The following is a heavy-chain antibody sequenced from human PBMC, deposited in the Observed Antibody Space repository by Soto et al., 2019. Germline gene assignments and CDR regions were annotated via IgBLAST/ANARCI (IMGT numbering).Heavy chain of an antibody. CDR2: IRSKAYGGTT. J-gene: IGHJ6*03. CDR1: GFTFGDYA. Sequence: GGSLRLSCTASGFTFGDYAMSWVRQAPGKGLEWVGFIRSKAYGGTTEYAASVKGRFTISRDDSKSIAYLQMNSLKTDGTAVYYCTRVRDCSSPSCYYYYYYMDVWGKGTTVTVSS. V-gene: IGHV3-49*04. CDR3: TRVRDCSSPSCYYYYYYMDV. D-gene: IGHD2-2*01.